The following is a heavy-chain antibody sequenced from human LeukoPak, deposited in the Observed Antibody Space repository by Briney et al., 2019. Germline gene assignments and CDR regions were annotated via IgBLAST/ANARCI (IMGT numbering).Heavy chain of an antibody. CDR2: INNRGDTT. D-gene: IGHD4-17*01. Sequence: PGGSLRLSCAASGLTFSSYAMTWVRQAPGKGLEWVSSINNRGDTTYYADSVKGRFTVSRDNPNDTLYLQMNSLRADDTAIYYCAKSWTVINYFDFWGQGTLVTVSS. CDR1: GLTFSSYA. J-gene: IGHJ4*02. V-gene: IGHV3-23*01. CDR3: AKSWTVINYFDF.